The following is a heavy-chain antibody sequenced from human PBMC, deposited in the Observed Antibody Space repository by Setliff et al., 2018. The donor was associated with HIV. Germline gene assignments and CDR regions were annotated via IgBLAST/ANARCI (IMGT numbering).Heavy chain of an antibody. J-gene: IGHJ4*02. CDR2: IYYSGST. CDR3: ARVQRVGSVEGYFDY. V-gene: IGHV4-38-2*01. Sequence: SETLSLTCAVSGYSISSGYYWGWIRQPPGKGLEWIGNIYYSGSTYYNPSLKSRVTISLDTSKNQFSLKLSSVTAADTAVYYCARVQRVGSVEGYFDYWGQGTLVTV. CDR1: GYSISSGYY. D-gene: IGHD3-10*01.